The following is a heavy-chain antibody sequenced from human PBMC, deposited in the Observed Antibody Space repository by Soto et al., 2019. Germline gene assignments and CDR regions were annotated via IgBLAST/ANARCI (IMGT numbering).Heavy chain of an antibody. J-gene: IGHJ3*02. CDR2: ISYDGSNK. V-gene: IGHV3-30-3*01. CDR3: ARYIAVVTATYAFDI. Sequence: GGSLRLSCASSGFTFSSYAMHLVRQAPGKGLEWVAVISYDGSNKYYADSVKGRFTISRDNSKNTLYLQMNSLRAEDTAVYYCARYIAVVTATYAFDIWGQGTMVTVSS. D-gene: IGHD2-21*02. CDR1: GFTFSSYA.